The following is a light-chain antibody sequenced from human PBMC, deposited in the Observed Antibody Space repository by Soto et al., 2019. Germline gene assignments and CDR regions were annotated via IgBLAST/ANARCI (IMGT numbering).Light chain of an antibody. V-gene: IGKV1-5*01. CDR2: DAS. J-gene: IGKJ1*01. Sequence: DIQMTQSPSTLSASVGDRVTITCRASQTISSWLAWYQQKPGKAPKLLIYDASSLASGVPSRFSGSGSGTEFTLTISSLQPDDFATYYCQHRGTFGQGTKVDIK. CDR1: QTISSW. CDR3: QHRGT.